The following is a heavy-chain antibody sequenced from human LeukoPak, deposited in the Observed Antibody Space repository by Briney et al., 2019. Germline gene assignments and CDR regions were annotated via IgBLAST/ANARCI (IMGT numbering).Heavy chain of an antibody. CDR3: SRGAGLGGMDV. Sequence: VASVKVSCKASLGTLSSYAISWVRQAPGQGLEWMGGIIPIFGTANYAQKFQGRVTITTDESTSTAYMELSSLRSEDTAVYYCSRGAGLGGMDVWGKGTTVTVSS. J-gene: IGHJ6*03. V-gene: IGHV1-69*05. CDR1: LGTLSSYA. CDR2: IIPIFGTA.